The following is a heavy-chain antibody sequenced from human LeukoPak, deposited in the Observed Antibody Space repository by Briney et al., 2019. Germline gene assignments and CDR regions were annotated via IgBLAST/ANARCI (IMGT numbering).Heavy chain of an antibody. V-gene: IGHV4-34*01. CDR2: INHSGST. J-gene: IGHJ4*02. D-gene: IGHD2-2*01. CDR3: EAAGSYARMPDY. Sequence: SETLSLTCAVYGRSFSGYYWSWIRQPPGKGLKWIGEINHSGSTNYNPSLKSRVTISVDTSKNQFSLKLSSVTAADTAVYYCEAAGSYARMPDYWGQGTLVTVSS. CDR1: GRSFSGYY.